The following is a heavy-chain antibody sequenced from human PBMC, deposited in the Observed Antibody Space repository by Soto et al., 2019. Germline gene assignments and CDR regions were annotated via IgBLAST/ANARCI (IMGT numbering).Heavy chain of an antibody. Sequence: ASVKVSCKASGYTFTSYGISWVRQAPGQGLEWMGWISAYNGNTNYAQKLQGRVTMTTDTSTSTAYMELRSLRSDDTAVYYCARVYDFWRGYYRDWFDPWGQGTLVNVSS. V-gene: IGHV1-18*01. CDR2: ISAYNGNT. CDR3: ARVYDFWRGYYRDWFDP. J-gene: IGHJ5*02. CDR1: GYTFTSYG. D-gene: IGHD3-3*01.